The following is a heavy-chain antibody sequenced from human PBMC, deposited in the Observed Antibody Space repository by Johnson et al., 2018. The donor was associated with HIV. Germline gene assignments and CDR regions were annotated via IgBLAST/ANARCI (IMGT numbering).Heavy chain of an antibody. CDR2: IYSGGRT. D-gene: IGHD1-26*01. Sequence: VQLVESGGGLAKPAWSPRLSCAASQFSFSRYYMNCVRQAPGNGLEWVSVIYSGGRTYYTDSVKGRFTISRDNSKNTLYLQMNSLKTEDTAVYYCTTEVGATQNAFDIWGQGTMVTVSS. CDR3: TTEVGATQNAFDI. J-gene: IGHJ3*02. V-gene: IGHV3-66*01. CDR1: QFSFSRYY.